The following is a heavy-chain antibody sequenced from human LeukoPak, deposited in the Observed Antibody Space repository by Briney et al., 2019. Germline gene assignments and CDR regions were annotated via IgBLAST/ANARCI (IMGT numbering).Heavy chain of an antibody. J-gene: IGHJ1*01. V-gene: IGHV3-74*01. D-gene: IGHD4-17*01. CDR1: GFTFRTYW. CDR3: TTGASGDYGEYFQH. Sequence: GGSLRLSCAASGFTFRTYWMHWVRQAPGKGLVWVSHIKSDGSATTYADSVKGRFTISRDNAKNTLYLQMNSLKTEDTAVYSCTTGASGDYGEYFQHWGQGTLVTVPS. CDR2: IKSDGSAT.